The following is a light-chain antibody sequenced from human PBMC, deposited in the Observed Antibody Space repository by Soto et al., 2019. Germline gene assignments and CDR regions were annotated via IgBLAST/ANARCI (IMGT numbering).Light chain of an antibody. CDR2: AAS. CDR1: QGISSY. CDR3: QQLNSYLIFP. Sequence: DIQLTQSPSFLSASVGDRVTITCRASQGISSYLAWYQQKPGKAPKLLIYAASTLQSGVPSRFSGSGSGTEFTLTISSLQPEDFATYYCQQLNSYLIFPFGPGTKVDIK. V-gene: IGKV1-9*01. J-gene: IGKJ3*01.